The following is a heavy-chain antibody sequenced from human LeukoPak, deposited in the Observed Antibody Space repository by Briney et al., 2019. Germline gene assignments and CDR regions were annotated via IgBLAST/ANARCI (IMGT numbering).Heavy chain of an antibody. D-gene: IGHD1-26*01. J-gene: IGHJ3*02. V-gene: IGHV4-31*03. CDR1: GGSISSGGYY. CDR3: ARDLVSRDLDAFDI. Sequence: SETLSLTCTVSGGSISSGGYYWSWIRQHPGKGLEWIGYIYYSGSTYYNPSLKSRVTISVDTSKNQFSLKLSSVTAADTAVYYCARDLVSRDLDAFDIWGQGTMVTVSS. CDR2: IYYSGST.